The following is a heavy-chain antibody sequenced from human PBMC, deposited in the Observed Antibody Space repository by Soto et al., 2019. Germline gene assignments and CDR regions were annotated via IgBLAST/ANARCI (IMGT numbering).Heavy chain of an antibody. D-gene: IGHD5-12*01. CDR1: GFTFSSYA. V-gene: IGHV3-30-3*02. CDR3: AKNREMATISPPGDY. J-gene: IGHJ4*02. Sequence: QVQLVESGGGVVQPGRSLRLSCAASGFTFSSYAMHWVRQAPGKGLEWVAVISYDGSNKYYADSVKGRFTISRDNSKNTLYLQMNSLRAEDTAVYYCAKNREMATISPPGDYWGQGTLVTVSS. CDR2: ISYDGSNK.